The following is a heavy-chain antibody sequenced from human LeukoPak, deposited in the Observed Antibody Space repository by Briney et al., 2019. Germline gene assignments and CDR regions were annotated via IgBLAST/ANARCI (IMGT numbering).Heavy chain of an antibody. V-gene: IGHV3-23*01. CDR3: AKDTRGATIFGVVTC. CDR1: GFTFSSYA. J-gene: IGHJ4*02. Sequence: PGGSLRLSCAASGFTFSSYAMHWVRQAPGKGLEWVSGISGSGGSTNYVDSVKGRFTISRDNSKNTLYLQMNSLRAEDTAVYYCAKDTRGATIFGVVTCWGQGTLVTVSS. CDR2: ISGSGGST. D-gene: IGHD3-3*01.